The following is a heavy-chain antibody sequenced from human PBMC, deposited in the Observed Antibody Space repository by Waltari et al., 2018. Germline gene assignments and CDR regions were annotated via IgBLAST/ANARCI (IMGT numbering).Heavy chain of an antibody. V-gene: IGHV4-34*01. Sequence: QVQLQQWGAGLLKPSETLSLTCAVYGGSFSGYSWSWIRQPPGKGLEWIGEINHSGSTNYNPSLKSRVTISVDTSKNQFSLKLSSVTAADTAVYYCARVAAYYYDSSGQNYFDYWGQGTLVTVSS. CDR2: INHSGST. J-gene: IGHJ4*02. CDR1: GGSFSGYS. D-gene: IGHD3-22*01. CDR3: ARVAAYYYDSSGQNYFDY.